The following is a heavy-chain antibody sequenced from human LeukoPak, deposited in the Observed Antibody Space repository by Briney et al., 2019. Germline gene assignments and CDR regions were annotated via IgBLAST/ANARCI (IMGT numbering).Heavy chain of an antibody. J-gene: IGHJ4*02. Sequence: PGGSLRLSCVASKFTFSSYSMSWVRQAPGRGPEWVSYISGSSATIFYAGSVKDRFTISRDNAKTSLYLQMSSLRAEDTAVYYCATLVGLTFDSWGQGTLVTVSS. CDR2: ISGSSATI. CDR3: ATLVGLTFDS. V-gene: IGHV3-48*04. CDR1: KFTFSSYS. D-gene: IGHD1-26*01.